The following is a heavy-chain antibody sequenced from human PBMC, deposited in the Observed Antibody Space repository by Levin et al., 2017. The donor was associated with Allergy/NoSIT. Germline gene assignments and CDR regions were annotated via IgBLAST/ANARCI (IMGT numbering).Heavy chain of an antibody. CDR3: ARRVRPYDYVWGSSPHPGAFDS. Sequence: GESLKISCKGSGYSFTSYWISWVRQMPGKGLEWMGRIDPSDSYTNYSPSFQGHVTISADKSISTAYLQWSSLKASDTAMYYCARRVRPYDYVWGSSPHPGAFDSWGQGTMVTVSS. CDR1: GYSFTSYW. V-gene: IGHV5-10-1*01. CDR2: IDPSDSYT. D-gene: IGHD3-16*01. J-gene: IGHJ3*02.